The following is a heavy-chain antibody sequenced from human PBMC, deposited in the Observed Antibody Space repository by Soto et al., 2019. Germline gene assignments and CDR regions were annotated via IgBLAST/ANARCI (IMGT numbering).Heavy chain of an antibody. D-gene: IGHD3-22*01. CDR1: GFTFSNYY. CDR2: VNSDESST. V-gene: IGHV3-74*01. Sequence: GGSLRLSWAASGFTFSNYYMHWVRQAPGKGLVWVSRVNSDESSTSYADSVKGRFTISRDNAKKTLYLQMNSLRAEDTAVYYCAREGDGTTGYYQDYWGHGTLVTVSS. CDR3: AREGDGTTGYYQDY. J-gene: IGHJ4*01.